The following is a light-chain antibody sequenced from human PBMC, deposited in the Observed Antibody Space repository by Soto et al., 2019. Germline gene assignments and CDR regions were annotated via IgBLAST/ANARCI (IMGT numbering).Light chain of an antibody. J-gene: IGKJ1*01. CDR3: QQYNSYSRT. V-gene: IGKV1-5*03. CDR1: QSISSW. CDR2: KAS. Sequence: DIQMTQSPSTLSASVGDRVTITCRASQSISSWLAWYQQKPGKAPKLLIYKASNLESGVPSRFSGSGSGTEFTLTISSLQPDDLATYYCQQYNSYSRTFGQGTKVEIK.